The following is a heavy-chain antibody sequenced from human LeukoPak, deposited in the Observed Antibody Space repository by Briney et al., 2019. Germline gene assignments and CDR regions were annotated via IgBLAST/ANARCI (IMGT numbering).Heavy chain of an antibody. CDR3: ARVEYCSSTSCFRY. V-gene: IGHV3-21*01. Sequence: GGSLRLSXAASGFTFSSYSMNWVRQAPGKGLEWVSSISSSSSYIYYADSVKGRFTISRDNAKNSLYLQMNSLRAEDTAVYYCARVEYCSSTSCFRYWGQGTLVTVSS. CDR2: ISSSSSYI. J-gene: IGHJ4*02. D-gene: IGHD2-2*01. CDR1: GFTFSSYS.